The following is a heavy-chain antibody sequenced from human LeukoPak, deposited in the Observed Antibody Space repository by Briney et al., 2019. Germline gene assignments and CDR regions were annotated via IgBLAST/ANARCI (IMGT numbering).Heavy chain of an antibody. CDR2: IGIDSGNT. J-gene: IGHJ6*03. CDR3: ARGAAAGANYYYYYMDV. CDR1: GFPFIEYS. D-gene: IGHD6-13*01. V-gene: IGHV3-48*01. Sequence: PGGSLRLSCTASGFPFIEYSMNWVRQAPGKGLEWTSYIGIDSGNTKYADSVRGRFTISADKAKNSLYLQMNSLRVEDTAVYYCARGAAAGANYYYYYMDVWGKGTTVTVSS.